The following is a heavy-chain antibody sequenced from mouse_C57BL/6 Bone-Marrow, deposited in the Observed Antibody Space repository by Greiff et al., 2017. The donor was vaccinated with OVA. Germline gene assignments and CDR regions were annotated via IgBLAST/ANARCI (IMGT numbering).Heavy chain of an antibody. CDR3: ARLGRGSNAMDY. CDR1: EYEFPSHD. J-gene: IGHJ4*01. Sequence: DVKLQESGGGLVQPGESLKLSCESNEYEFPSHDMSWVRKTPEKRLELVAAINSDGGSTYYPDTMERRFIISRDNTKKTLYLQMSSLRSEDTALYYCARLGRGSNAMDYWGQGTSVTVSS. D-gene: IGHD4-1*01. V-gene: IGHV5-2*01. CDR2: INSDGGST.